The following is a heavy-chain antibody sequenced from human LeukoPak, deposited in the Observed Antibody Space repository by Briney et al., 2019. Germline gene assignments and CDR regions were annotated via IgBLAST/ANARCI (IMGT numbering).Heavy chain of an antibody. CDR1: GFTVSSAW. CDR3: TRGLYGP. J-gene: IGHJ5*02. CDR2: ISDSGTT. V-gene: IGHV3-15*07. D-gene: IGHD2/OR15-2a*01. Sequence: GGSLILSCAVSGFTVSSAWMNWARQAPGKGLEWVGRISDSGTTEYAAPVKGRFTVSRDDSKNTLYLQMNSLKTEDTAVYHCTRGLYGPWGQGTLVTVSS.